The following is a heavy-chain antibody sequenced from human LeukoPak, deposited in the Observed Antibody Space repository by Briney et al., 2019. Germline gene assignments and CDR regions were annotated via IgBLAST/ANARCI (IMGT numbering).Heavy chain of an antibody. CDR1: GGTFSSYA. D-gene: IGHD2-15*01. CDR3: ASDCSGGSCYSYAFDI. CDR2: VIPIFGTA. J-gene: IGHJ3*02. V-gene: IGHV1-69*01. Sequence: ASVKVSCKASGGTFSSYAISWVRQAPGQGLEWMGGVIPIFGTANYAQKFQGRVTITADGSTSTAYMELSSLRSEDTAVYYCASDCSGGSCYSYAFDIWGQGTMVTVSS.